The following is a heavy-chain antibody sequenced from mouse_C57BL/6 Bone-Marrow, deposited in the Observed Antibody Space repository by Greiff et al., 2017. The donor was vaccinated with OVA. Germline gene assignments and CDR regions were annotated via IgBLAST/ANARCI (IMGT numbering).Heavy chain of an antibody. V-gene: IGHV1-82*01. CDR2: IYPGDGDT. Sequence: QVQLQQSGPELVKPGASVKISCKASGYAFSSSWMNWVKQRPGKGLEWIGRIYPGDGDTNYNGKFKGKATLTADKSSSTAYMQLSSLTSEDSAVYFGARDYYGSHLEYWGQGTTLTVSS. J-gene: IGHJ2*01. D-gene: IGHD1-1*01. CDR3: ARDYYGSHLEY. CDR1: GYAFSSSW.